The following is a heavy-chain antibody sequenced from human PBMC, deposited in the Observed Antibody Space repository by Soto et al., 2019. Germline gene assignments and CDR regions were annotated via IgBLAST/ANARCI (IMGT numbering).Heavy chain of an antibody. CDR3: ARGRYSRYCSGGSCLNWFDP. J-gene: IGHJ5*02. D-gene: IGHD2-15*01. CDR1: GGSFSGYY. CDR2: INHSGST. Sequence: TLSLTCAVYGGSFSGYYWSWIRQPPGKGLEWIGEINHSGSTNYNPSLKSRVTISVDTSKNQFSLKLSSVTAADTAVYYCARGRYSRYCSGGSCLNWFDPWGQGTLVTVSS. V-gene: IGHV4-34*01.